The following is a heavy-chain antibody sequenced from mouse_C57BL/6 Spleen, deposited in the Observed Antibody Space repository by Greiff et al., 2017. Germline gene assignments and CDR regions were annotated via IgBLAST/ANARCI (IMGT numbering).Heavy chain of an antibody. D-gene: IGHD1-1*01. CDR1: GYTFTDYY. CDR2: INPNNGGT. Sequence: EVQLQQSGPELVKPGASVKISCKASGYTFTDYYMNWVKQSHGKSLEWIGDINPNNGGTSYNQKFKGKATLTVDKSSSTAYMELRSLTSEDSAVYYCAPYYYGSNAFAYWGQGTLVTVSA. J-gene: IGHJ3*01. CDR3: APYYYGSNAFAY. V-gene: IGHV1-26*01.